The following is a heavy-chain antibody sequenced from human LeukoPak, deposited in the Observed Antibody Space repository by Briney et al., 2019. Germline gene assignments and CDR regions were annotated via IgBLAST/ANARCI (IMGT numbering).Heavy chain of an antibody. CDR1: GGSISSSNW. J-gene: IGHJ4*02. CDR3: ARSLDAVTSNFDY. D-gene: IGHD2-21*02. CDR2: IYHSGST. V-gene: IGHV4-4*02. Sequence: ASGTLSLTCAVSGGSISSSNWWSWVRQPPGKGLEWIGEIYHSGSTNYNPSLKSRVTISVDTSKNQFSLKLSSVTAADTAVYYCARSLDAVTSNFDYWGQGTLVTVSS.